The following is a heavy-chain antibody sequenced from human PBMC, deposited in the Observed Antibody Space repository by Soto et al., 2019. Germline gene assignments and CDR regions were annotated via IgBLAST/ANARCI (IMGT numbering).Heavy chain of an antibody. V-gene: IGHV3-15*07. Sequence: GGPLRLSCAASGFPFNNACIKWVRQVPGKGREWVGRVKSKADGGSGDYAATVKGRFVVSRDDSKDIVYLQMNSLKIEDTGVYYCTTDSRTTLPEIRFDYWGHGTQVTVSS. CDR2: VKSKADGGSG. J-gene: IGHJ4*01. CDR3: TTDSRTTLPEIRFDY. D-gene: IGHD1-26*01. CDR1: GFPFNNAC.